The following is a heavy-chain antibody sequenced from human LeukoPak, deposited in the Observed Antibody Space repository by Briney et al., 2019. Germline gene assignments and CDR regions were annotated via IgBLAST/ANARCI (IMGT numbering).Heavy chain of an antibody. CDR2: FSGSDPTT. J-gene: IGHJ3*02. CDR1: GFTFRSYA. V-gene: IGHV3-23*01. CDR3: ARLWREVIMLVVVNDAFDM. Sequence: PGGSLRLSCAASGFTFRSYAMSWVRQAPGKGLEWVSTFSGSDPTTYYADSVQGRFTISRDNSKNTLYLQMNSLSAEDTAVYYCARLWREVIMLVVVNDAFDMWGQGTMVTVSS. D-gene: IGHD3-10*01.